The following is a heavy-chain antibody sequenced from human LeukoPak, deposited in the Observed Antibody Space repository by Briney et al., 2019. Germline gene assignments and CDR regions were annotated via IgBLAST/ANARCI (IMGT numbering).Heavy chain of an antibody. Sequence: GGSPRLSRVGAGFTFSNYAMTWVRQAPGKGLGWVSGISGSGDRTYYADSVKGRFTISRDNSKNTLYLQMNSLTDDDSAVYYCAKDRIPVAGRQDIWDYWGQGTLVTVSS. J-gene: IGHJ4*02. CDR3: AKDRIPVAGRQDIWDY. V-gene: IGHV3-23*01. CDR1: GFTFSNYA. CDR2: ISGSGDRT. D-gene: IGHD6-19*01.